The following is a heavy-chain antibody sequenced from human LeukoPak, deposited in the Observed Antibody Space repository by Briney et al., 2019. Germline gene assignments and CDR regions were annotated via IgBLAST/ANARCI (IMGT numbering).Heavy chain of an antibody. V-gene: IGHV3-23*01. J-gene: IGHJ3*02. CDR3: AKPTGYSSSSGPDAFNI. CDR1: GFTFNA. CDR2: INGRGGGGNT. D-gene: IGHD6-6*01. Sequence: KTGGSLRLSCAASGFTFNAMSWVRQAPGKGLEWVSVINGRGGGGNTYYADSVKGRFTISRDNSKNTLYLQMNSLRAEDTAVYYCAKPTGYSSSSGPDAFNIWGQGTMVTVSS.